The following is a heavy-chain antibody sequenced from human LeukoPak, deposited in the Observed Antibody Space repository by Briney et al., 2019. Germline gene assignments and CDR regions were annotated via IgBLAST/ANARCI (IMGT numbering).Heavy chain of an antibody. Sequence: PSETLSLTCNVSGGSISSRSYYWGWLRQPPGKGLQWIGSISYSGSTYSNPSLKSRLPISVYTSKNQFSLKVRSVTAADTAVYYCARHIIDYDIPRFCDYWGQGTLVTVSS. V-gene: IGHV4-39*01. CDR1: GGSISSRSYY. D-gene: IGHD4-17*01. CDR3: ARHIIDYDIPRFCDY. CDR2: ISYSGST. J-gene: IGHJ4*02.